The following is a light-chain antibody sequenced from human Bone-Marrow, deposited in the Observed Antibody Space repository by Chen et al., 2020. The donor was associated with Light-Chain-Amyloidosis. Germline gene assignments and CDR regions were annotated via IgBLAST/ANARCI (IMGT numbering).Light chain of an antibody. CDR1: EDIRNE. CDR3: RQDNDYPRT. V-gene: IGKV1-6*01. CDR2: GAS. Sequence: AIQMTQSPSSLSASVGDRVTITCRASEDIRNELGWYQQKPGKAPKLLIYGASNLQGGVPSRFSGSGYGTDFTLTIISLQPEDFATYFCRQDNDYPRTFGQGTRVEVK. J-gene: IGKJ1*01.